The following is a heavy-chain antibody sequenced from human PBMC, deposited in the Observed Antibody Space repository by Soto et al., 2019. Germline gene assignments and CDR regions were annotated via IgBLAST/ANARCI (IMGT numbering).Heavy chain of an antibody. V-gene: IGHV3-30*18. CDR1: GFTFSSYG. J-gene: IGHJ6*02. D-gene: IGHD2-15*01. CDR2: ISYEGSNK. Sequence: PGGSLRLSCAASGFTFSSYGMHWVRQAPGKGLEWVAVISYEGSNKYFADSVKGLFTISRDNSKNTLYLQMNSLRAEDTAVYYCAKDGLGVEGGGSCYAGMVCYYGMDVWGQGTTVTVSS. CDR3: AKDGLGVEGGGSCYAGMVCYYGMDV.